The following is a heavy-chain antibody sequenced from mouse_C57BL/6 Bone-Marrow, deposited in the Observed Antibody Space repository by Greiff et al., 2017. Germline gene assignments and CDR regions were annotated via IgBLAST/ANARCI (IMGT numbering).Heavy chain of an antibody. CDR1: GYSFTGYF. V-gene: IGHV1-37*01. CDR3: AREDDDYGSIYVAWFAY. J-gene: IGHJ3*01. D-gene: IGHD1-1*01. Sequence: VQLQQSGPELVKPGASVKISCKASGYSFTGYFMNWVKQSHGKSLEWIGRINPYNGDTFYNQKFKGKATLTVAKSSSTAHMELLSLTSEDFAVYYCAREDDDYGSIYVAWFAYWGQGTLVTVSA. CDR2: INPYNGDT.